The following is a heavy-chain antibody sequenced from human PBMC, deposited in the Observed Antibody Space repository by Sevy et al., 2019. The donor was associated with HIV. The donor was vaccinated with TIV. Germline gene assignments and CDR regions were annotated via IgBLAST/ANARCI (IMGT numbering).Heavy chain of an antibody. Sequence: ASVKVSCKASGYTFTGYYMHWVRQAPGQGLEWMGWINPNSGDTNYAQKFQGRVTMTRDTSISTAYMELNRLRSDDMAVYYCARVRVVPAANLDYWGQGTLVTVSS. V-gene: IGHV1-2*02. D-gene: IGHD2-2*01. CDR2: INPNSGDT. J-gene: IGHJ4*02. CDR3: ARVRVVPAANLDY. CDR1: GYTFTGYY.